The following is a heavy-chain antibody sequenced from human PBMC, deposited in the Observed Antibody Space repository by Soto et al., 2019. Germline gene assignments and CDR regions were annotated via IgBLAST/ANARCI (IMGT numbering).Heavy chain of an antibody. J-gene: IGHJ4*02. CDR1: GFSFTTGGVS. CDR3: AHSPFFGDKLDS. D-gene: IGHD2-21*01. Sequence: QITLKESGPTLVKPTQTLTLTCTFSGFSFTTGGVSVVWIRQPPGKALEWLAVIYWDDDKRYSPSLKSRLSITKDTSKNQAVLTMTNVDPADTATYYCAHSPFFGDKLDSWGQGILVTVSS. V-gene: IGHV2-5*02. CDR2: IYWDDDK.